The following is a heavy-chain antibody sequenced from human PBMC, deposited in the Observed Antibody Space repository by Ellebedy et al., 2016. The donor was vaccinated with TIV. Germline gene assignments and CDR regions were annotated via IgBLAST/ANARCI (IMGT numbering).Heavy chain of an antibody. Sequence: PGGSLRLSCAASGFIFSSHWIHWVRQAPGKGLEWVANINPDGSLQDYVDSMRGRFTISRDNTKNLSFLQMNSLRGEDTAVYYCVRGTIDWDGVDFWGQGTLVTVSS. CDR1: GFIFSSHW. CDR3: VRGTIDWDGVDF. D-gene: IGHD3-9*01. CDR2: INPDGSLQ. V-gene: IGHV3-7*01. J-gene: IGHJ4*02.